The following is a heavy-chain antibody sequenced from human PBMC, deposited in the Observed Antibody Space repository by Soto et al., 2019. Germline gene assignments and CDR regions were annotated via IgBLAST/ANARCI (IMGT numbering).Heavy chain of an antibody. Sequence: PGGSLRLSCSASGFIFSSFAMHWVRQAPGKGLEFVSGISSDGTNTYYVDSVKGRFTISRDNSKKTLYLQMNSLTTEDTALYYCVKDKWYSNGWFLFDSWGQGTLVTVSS. D-gene: IGHD6-13*01. J-gene: IGHJ4*02. CDR2: ISSDGTNT. CDR1: GFIFSSFA. V-gene: IGHV3-64D*08. CDR3: VKDKWYSNGWFLFDS.